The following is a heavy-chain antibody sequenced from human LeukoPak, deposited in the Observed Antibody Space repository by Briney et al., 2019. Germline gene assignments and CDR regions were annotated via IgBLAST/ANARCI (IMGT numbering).Heavy chain of an antibody. J-gene: IGHJ4*02. Sequence: GGSLRLSCAASGFIFSSYWMSWVRQAPGKGPEWVGQISHDGSEKYYGDSVRGRFTFSRDNAKKSLYLQMNSLRAEDTAVYYCARDSSGTTFDYWGQGTLVTVSS. CDR3: ARDSSGTTFDY. V-gene: IGHV3-7*01. CDR1: GFIFSSYW. D-gene: IGHD1-7*01. CDR2: ISHDGSEK.